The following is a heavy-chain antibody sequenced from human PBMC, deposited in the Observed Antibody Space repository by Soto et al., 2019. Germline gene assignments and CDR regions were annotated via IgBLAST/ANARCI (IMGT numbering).Heavy chain of an antibody. J-gene: IGHJ5*02. Sequence: GGSLRLSCAASGFTFSGSAMHRVRQASGKGLEWVGRIRSKANSYATAYAASVKGRFTISRDDSKNTAYLQMNSLKTEDTAVYYCTRQKVFDFFAGYYVHYDPRGQRTLVTVSS. CDR3: TRQKVFDFFAGYYVHYDP. V-gene: IGHV3-73*01. CDR2: IRSKANSYAT. D-gene: IGHD3-9*01. CDR1: GFTFSGSA.